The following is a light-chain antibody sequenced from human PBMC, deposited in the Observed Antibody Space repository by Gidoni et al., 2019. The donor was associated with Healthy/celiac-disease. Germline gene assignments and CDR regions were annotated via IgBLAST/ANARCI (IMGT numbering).Light chain of an antibody. CDR2: AS. V-gene: IGKV3-15*01. Sequence: EIVMTQSPATLSVSPGERATLSCRASQSVSSNLAWYQQKPGASTRATGIPARFSGSGSGTEFTLTISSLQSEDFAVYYCQQYNNWPPWYTFGQGTKLEIK. CDR3: QQYNNWPPWYT. J-gene: IGKJ2*01. CDR1: QSVSSN.